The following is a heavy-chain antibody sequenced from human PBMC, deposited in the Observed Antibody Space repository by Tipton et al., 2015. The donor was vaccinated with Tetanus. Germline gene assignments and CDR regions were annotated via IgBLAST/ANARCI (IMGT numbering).Heavy chain of an antibody. CDR3: AKEYGSGWYVVNY. CDR2: IDSAGDT. V-gene: IGHV3-13*01. CDR1: GFTFSTFD. Sequence: SLRLSCAASGFTFSTFDMHWVRQVTGKGLEWVSAIDSAGDTYYPDPVKGRFTISRENAKNSLYLQMNNLRAGDTAVYYCAKEYGSGWYVVNYWGQGTLVTVSS. J-gene: IGHJ4*02. D-gene: IGHD6-19*01.